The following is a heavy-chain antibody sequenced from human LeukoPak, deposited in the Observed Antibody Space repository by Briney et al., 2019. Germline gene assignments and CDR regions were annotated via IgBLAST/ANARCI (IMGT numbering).Heavy chain of an antibody. Sequence: SVKVSCKASGYTFVSYGISWVRQAPGQGLEWMGGIIPIFGTANYAQKFQGRVTITADESTSTAYMELSSLRSEDTAVYYCARDPPPYSSSWYWFDPWGQGTLVTVSS. CDR3: ARDPPPYSSSWYWFDP. D-gene: IGHD6-13*01. CDR2: IIPIFGTA. CDR1: GYTFVSYG. J-gene: IGHJ5*02. V-gene: IGHV1-69*13.